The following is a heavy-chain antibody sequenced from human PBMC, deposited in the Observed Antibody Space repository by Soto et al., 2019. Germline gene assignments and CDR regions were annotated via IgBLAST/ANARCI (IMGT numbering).Heavy chain of an antibody. D-gene: IGHD2-15*01. Sequence: ASVKVSCKASGYTFTGYYMHWARQAPGQGLEWMGWINPNSGGTNYAQKFQGWVTMTRDTSISTAYMELSRLRSDDTAVYYCARSLYCSGGSCSNFDYWGQGTLVTVSS. J-gene: IGHJ4*02. CDR1: GYTFTGYY. V-gene: IGHV1-2*04. CDR3: ARSLYCSGGSCSNFDY. CDR2: INPNSGGT.